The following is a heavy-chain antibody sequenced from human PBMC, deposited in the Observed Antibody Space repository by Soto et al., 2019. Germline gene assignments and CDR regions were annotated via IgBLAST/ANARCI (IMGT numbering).Heavy chain of an antibody. D-gene: IGHD3-22*01. V-gene: IGHV1-8*01. CDR1: GYTFTSYD. Sequence: QVQLVQSGAEVKKPGASVKVSCKASGYTFTSYDINWVRQATGQGLEWMGWMNPNSGNTGYAQKFQGRVTMTRNTSISKAYMELSSLRSEDTAVYYCARIYSYYYDSSGSDAFDIWGQGTMVTVSS. CDR3: ARIYSYYYDSSGSDAFDI. J-gene: IGHJ3*02. CDR2: MNPNSGNT.